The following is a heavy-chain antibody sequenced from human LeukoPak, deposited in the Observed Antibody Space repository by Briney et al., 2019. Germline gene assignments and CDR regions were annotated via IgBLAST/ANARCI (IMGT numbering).Heavy chain of an antibody. J-gene: IGHJ4*02. V-gene: IGHV4-61*02. CDR2: IYTSGST. CDR3: AREVEMATIY. D-gene: IGHD5-24*01. CDR1: GGSISSGSYY. Sequence: SQTLSLTCTVSGGSISSGSYYWSWIRQPAGKGLEWIGRIYTSGSTNYNPSLKSRATISVDTSKNQFSLKLSSVTAADTAVYYCAREVEMATIYWGQGTLVTVSS.